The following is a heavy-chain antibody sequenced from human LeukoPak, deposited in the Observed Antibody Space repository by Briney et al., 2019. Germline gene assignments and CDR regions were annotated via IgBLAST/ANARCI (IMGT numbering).Heavy chain of an antibody. Sequence: GGSLRLSCAASGFTFSSYWMSWVRQAPGKGLEWVANIKQDGSEKYYVDSVKGRFTISRDNAKNSLYLQMNSLRAEDTAVYYCARAHLPYYYYYMDVWGKGTTVTVSS. J-gene: IGHJ6*03. V-gene: IGHV3-7*01. CDR2: IKQDGSEK. CDR3: ARAHLPYYYYYMDV. CDR1: GFTFSSYW.